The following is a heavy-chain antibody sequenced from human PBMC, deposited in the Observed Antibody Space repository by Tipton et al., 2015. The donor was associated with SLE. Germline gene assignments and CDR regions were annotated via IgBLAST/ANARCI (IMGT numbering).Heavy chain of an antibody. Sequence: SLRLSCATSGFTFSSYEMIWVRQAPGKGLEWVSSITSGSGIYYADSVKDRFTISRDNAKNSVYLQMNSLRAEDTAVYYCARQLYSSYYYMDVWGKGTTVTVSS. D-gene: IGHD6-13*01. CDR2: ITSGSGI. J-gene: IGHJ6*03. CDR1: GFTFSSYE. V-gene: IGHV3-48*03. CDR3: ARQLYSSYYYMDV.